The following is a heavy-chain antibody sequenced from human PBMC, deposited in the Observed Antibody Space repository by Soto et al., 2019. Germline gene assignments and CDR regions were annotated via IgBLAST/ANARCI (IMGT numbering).Heavy chain of an antibody. D-gene: IGHD3-10*01. Sequence: EVQLVESGGGLIQPGGSLRLSCAVSGFTVSNNYMSWVRQAPGKGLEGVSVIYSGGYTAYGDSVKGRFTISRDNSKNTLFLQINTTTPHDTAVFQGATHPGGGGYWGQGTLVTVSS. CDR1: GFTVSNNY. V-gene: IGHV3-53*01. J-gene: IGHJ4*02. CDR3: ATHPGGGGY. CDR2: IYSGGYT.